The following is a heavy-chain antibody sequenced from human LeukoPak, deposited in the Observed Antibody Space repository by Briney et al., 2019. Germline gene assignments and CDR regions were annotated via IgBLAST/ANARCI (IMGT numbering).Heavy chain of an antibody. V-gene: IGHV3-30*02. Sequence: PGGSLRLSCAASGFTFSSYGMHWVRQAPGKGLEWVACIRFDGTIKYYGDFVKGRFIISRQNSRNTLQLQMNSLRVEDTAVYYCCGYSSGWYCDHWGQGTLVTVSS. J-gene: IGHJ4*02. CDR1: GFTFSSYG. D-gene: IGHD6-19*01. CDR2: IRFDGTIK. CDR3: CGYSSGWYCDH.